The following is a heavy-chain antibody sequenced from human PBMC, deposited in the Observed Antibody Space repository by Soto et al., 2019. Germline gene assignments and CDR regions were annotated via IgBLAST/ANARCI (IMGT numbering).Heavy chain of an antibody. J-gene: IGHJ6*02. D-gene: IGHD4-4*01. V-gene: IGHV3-21*01. CDR2: ISSSSSYI. CDR1: GFTFSSYS. Sequence: GGSLRLSCAASGFTFSSYSMNWVRQAPGKGLEWVSSISSSSSYIYYADSVKGRFTISRDNAKNSLYLQMNSLRAEDTAVYYCARDRITVTATGMDVWGQGTTVTVSS. CDR3: ARDRITVTATGMDV.